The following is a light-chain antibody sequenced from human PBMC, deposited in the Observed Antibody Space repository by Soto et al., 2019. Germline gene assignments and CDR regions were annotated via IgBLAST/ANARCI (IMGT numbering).Light chain of an antibody. CDR3: GGWDDTLEVRV. CDR1: TSNIGTNY. J-gene: IGLJ3*02. V-gene: IGLV1-47*01. Sequence: QSALTQPPSVSGTPGQRVSISCSGRTSNIGTNYVYWYRHVPGTAPKLLIFRNNQRPSGVPDRFSGSKSRTSAFLTISGLRYDDEADYYCGGWDDTLEVRVFCGWIKVTGL. CDR2: RNN.